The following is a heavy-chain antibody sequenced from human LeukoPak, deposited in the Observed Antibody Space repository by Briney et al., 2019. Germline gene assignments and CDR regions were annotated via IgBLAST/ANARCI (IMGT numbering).Heavy chain of an antibody. CDR1: GYTVPSYV. V-gene: IGHV1-3*01. J-gene: IGHJ4*02. CDR2: INAGTGNT. CDR3: ARDCSGGSCYVGALDY. D-gene: IGHD2-15*01. Sequence: ASVRVPGKAAGYTVPSYVVHGVRQAAGQRGGGMGWINAGTGNTEYSQKFQGRVTITRDTSATTAYMELSSLRSEDTSVYYCARDCSGGSCYVGALDYWGQGTLVTVSS.